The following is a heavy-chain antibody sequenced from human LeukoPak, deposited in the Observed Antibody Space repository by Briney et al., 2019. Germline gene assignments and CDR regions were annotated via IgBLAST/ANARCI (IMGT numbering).Heavy chain of an antibody. CDR2: IYYSGST. V-gene: IGHV4-39*07. J-gene: IGHJ5*02. D-gene: IGHD1-26*01. CDR1: GGSISSSSYY. Sequence: SETLSLTCTVSGGSISSSSYYWGWIRQPPRKGLEWIGSIYYSGSTYYNLSLTSRVTISVDTSKNQFSLKLSSVTAADTAVYYCARDRYGRWFDPWGQGTLVTVSS. CDR3: ARDRYGRWFDP.